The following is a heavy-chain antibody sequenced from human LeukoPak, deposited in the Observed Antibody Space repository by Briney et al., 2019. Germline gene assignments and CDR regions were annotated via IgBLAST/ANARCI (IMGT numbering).Heavy chain of an antibody. CDR3: TRDTGCPGGTCYSFYDY. D-gene: IGHD2-15*01. CDR1: GFTFSNYW. J-gene: IGHJ4*02. CDR2: IKQDGTEK. V-gene: IGHV3-7*01. Sequence: PGGSLRLPCAASGFTFSNYWMTWVRQAPGKGLEWVANIKQDGTEKYYVDSEKGRFTISRDNAENSLYLQMNSLRAEDTAVYYCTRDTGCPGGTCYSFYDYWGQGTLVTVSS.